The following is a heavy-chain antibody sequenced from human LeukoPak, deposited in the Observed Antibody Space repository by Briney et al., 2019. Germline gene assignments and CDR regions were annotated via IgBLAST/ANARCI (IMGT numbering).Heavy chain of an antibody. CDR1: GGSFSGYY. D-gene: IGHD3-9*01. V-gene: IGHV4-34*01. J-gene: IGHJ5*02. CDR3: ARGNGYYDILTGYYIRWFDP. Sequence: PSETLSLTCAVYGGSFSGYYWSWIRQPPGKGLEWIGEINHSGSTNYNPSLKSRVTISVDTSKNQFSLKLSSVTAADTAVYYCARGNGYYDILTGYYIRWFDPWGQGTLVTVSS. CDR2: INHSGST.